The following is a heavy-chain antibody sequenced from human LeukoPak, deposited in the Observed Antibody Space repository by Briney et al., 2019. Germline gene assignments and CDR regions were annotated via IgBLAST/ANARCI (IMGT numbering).Heavy chain of an antibody. CDR2: IKQDGSEK. D-gene: IGHD2-2*02. J-gene: IGHJ4*02. V-gene: IGHV3-7*01. CDR1: GFTFSSYW. Sequence: PGGSLRLSCAASGFTFSSYWMSWVRQAPGKGLEWVANIKQDGSEKYYVDSVKGRFTISRDNAKNSLYLQMNSLRAEDTAVYYCARVGHCSSTSCYTEYYDYWGRGTLVTVSS. CDR3: ARVGHCSSTSCYTEYYDY.